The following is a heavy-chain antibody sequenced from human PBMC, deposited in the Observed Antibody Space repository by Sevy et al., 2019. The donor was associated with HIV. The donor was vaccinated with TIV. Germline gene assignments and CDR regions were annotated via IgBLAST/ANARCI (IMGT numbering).Heavy chain of an antibody. CDR1: GFSFNMYW. Sequence: GGSLRLSCTASGFSFNMYWMSWVRQAPGQGLEWVAHIKRDGSEKYYVDSVRGRLTISRDNAKNSLYMQMNSLGAEDTTVYYCARDCSSTSCLWGLDVWGQGTTVTVSS. D-gene: IGHD2-2*01. CDR2: IKRDGSEK. J-gene: IGHJ6*02. CDR3: ARDCSSTSCLWGLDV. V-gene: IGHV3-7*03.